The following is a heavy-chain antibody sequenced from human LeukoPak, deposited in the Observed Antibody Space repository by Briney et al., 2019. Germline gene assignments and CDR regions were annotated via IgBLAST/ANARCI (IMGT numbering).Heavy chain of an antibody. CDR2: ISYDGSNK. Sequence: GGSLRLSCAASGFTFSSYAMHWVRQAPGKGLEWVAVISYDGSNKYYADSVKGRFTISRDNSKNTLYLQMNSLRAEDTAVYYCARGRSRRYYFDYWGQGTLVTVSS. CDR3: ARGRSRRYYFDY. V-gene: IGHV3-30-3*01. J-gene: IGHJ4*02. CDR1: GFTFSSYA.